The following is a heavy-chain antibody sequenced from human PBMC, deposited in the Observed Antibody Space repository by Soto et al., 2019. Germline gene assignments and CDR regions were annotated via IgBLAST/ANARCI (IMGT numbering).Heavy chain of an antibody. J-gene: IGHJ4*02. CDR3: AQDRVYGDLICDY. V-gene: IGHV3-23*01. Sequence: EVQLLESGGGLVQPGGSLRLSCAASGFTFSSYAMSWVRQAPGKGLEWVSASSGSGGSTYCADSVKGRFTISRDNSKNTLYLQMNSLRAEDTSVYYCAQDRVYGDLICDYWGQGTLVTVSS. CDR2: SSGSGGST. D-gene: IGHD4-17*01. CDR1: GFTFSSYA.